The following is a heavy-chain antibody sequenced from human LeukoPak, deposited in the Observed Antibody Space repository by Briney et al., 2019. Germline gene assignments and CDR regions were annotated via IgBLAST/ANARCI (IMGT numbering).Heavy chain of an antibody. CDR1: GGSISSSNYY. Sequence: PSETLSLTCTVSGGSISSSNYYWGWVRQPPGKGLEWIGSIYYSGTTYYNPSLKSRVTISIDTSQNQFSLRLSSVTAADTAVYYCARLPGTNWMGEYYFDYWGQGTLVTVSS. CDR2: IYYSGTT. J-gene: IGHJ4*02. CDR3: ARLPGTNWMGEYYFDY. V-gene: IGHV4-39*01. D-gene: IGHD3-16*01.